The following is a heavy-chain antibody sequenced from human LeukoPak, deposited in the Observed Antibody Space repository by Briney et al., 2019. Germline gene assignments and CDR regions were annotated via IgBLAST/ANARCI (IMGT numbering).Heavy chain of an antibody. Sequence: GASVKVSCKASGYTFTGYYMHWVRQAPGQGLEWMGWINPNSGGTNYAQKFQGRVTMTRDTSISTAYMELSRLRSDDTAVYYCAIDHTQSRYCSSTSCYLFWFDPWGQGTLVTVSS. CDR1: GYTFTGYY. J-gene: IGHJ5*02. V-gene: IGHV1-2*02. CDR2: INPNSGGT. CDR3: AIDHTQSRYCSSTSCYLFWFDP. D-gene: IGHD2-2*01.